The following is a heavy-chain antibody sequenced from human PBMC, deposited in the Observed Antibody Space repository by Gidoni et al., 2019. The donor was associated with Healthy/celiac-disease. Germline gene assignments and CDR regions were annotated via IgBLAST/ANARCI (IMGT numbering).Heavy chain of an antibody. CDR3: ARDGGVYYDSSGYYPLFDY. D-gene: IGHD3-22*01. V-gene: IGHV3-48*02. Sequence: EVQLVESGGGLVQPGGSLRLSCAASGFTFSTSRMNWVRQAPGKGLEWVSYISSSSSTIYYADSVKGRFTISRDNAKNSLYLQMNSLRDEDTAVYYCARDGGVYYDSSGYYPLFDYWGQGTLVTVSS. CDR2: ISSSSSTI. J-gene: IGHJ4*02. CDR1: GFTFSTSR.